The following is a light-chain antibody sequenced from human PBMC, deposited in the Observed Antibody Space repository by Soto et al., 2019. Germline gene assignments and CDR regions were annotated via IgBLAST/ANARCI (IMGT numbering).Light chain of an antibody. V-gene: IGKV1-39*01. CDR2: AAS. J-gene: IGKJ2*01. CDR3: QQSYSTPYT. Sequence: DIQMTQSPSSLSASVGDRVTITCRASQSISSYLNWYQQKPGKAPKLLIYAASSLQSGVPSRFSGSGSGTDFTLTICSLQPEDFATYYCQQSYSTPYTCGQGTKLEFK. CDR1: QSISSY.